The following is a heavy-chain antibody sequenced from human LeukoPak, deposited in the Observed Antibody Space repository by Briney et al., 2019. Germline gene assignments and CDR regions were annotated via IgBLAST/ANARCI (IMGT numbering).Heavy chain of an antibody. CDR2: ISGSGGST. CDR3: AKKWGVGTTTLDYFDY. J-gene: IGHJ4*02. D-gene: IGHD1-26*01. CDR1: GLTFSNYA. Sequence: GGSLRLSCAASGLTFSNYAMSWVRQAPGKGLEWVSGISGSGGSTYYADSVKGRFTISRDNSKNTLDLQMNSLTDEDTAVYYCAKKWGVGTTTLDYFDYWGQGTLVTVSS. V-gene: IGHV3-23*01.